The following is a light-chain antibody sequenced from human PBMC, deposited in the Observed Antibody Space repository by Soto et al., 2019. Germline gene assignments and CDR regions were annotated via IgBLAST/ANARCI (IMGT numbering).Light chain of an antibody. Sequence: EIVLTQSPGTLSLSPGERATLSCRASQSFSSSYLAWYQQKPGQAPRLLIYGASSRATGIPDRFSGSGSGTDFTLTINRLEPEDFAVYYCQQYGSSPPFTFGPGTKVDI. CDR2: GAS. CDR3: QQYGSSPPFT. J-gene: IGKJ3*01. CDR1: QSFSSSY. V-gene: IGKV3-20*01.